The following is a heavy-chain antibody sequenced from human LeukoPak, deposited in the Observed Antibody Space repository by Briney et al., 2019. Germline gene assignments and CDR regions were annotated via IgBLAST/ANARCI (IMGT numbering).Heavy chain of an antibody. CDR3: AKGGSYYYYYYMDV. V-gene: IGHV3-43D*03. CDR1: GFTFDDYA. Sequence: GGSLRLSCAASGFTFDDYAMHWVRQAPGKGLGWVSLISWDGGSTYYADSVKGRFTISRDNSKNSLYLQMNSLRAEDTALYYCAKGGSYYYYYYMDVWGKGTTVTVSS. CDR2: ISWDGGST. J-gene: IGHJ6*03. D-gene: IGHD1-26*01.